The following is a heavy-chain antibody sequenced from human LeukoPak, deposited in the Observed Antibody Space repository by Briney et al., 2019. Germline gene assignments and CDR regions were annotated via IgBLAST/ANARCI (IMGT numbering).Heavy chain of an antibody. CDR2: TYYRSKWSN. CDR3: ARHLRAFDM. Sequence: SQTLSLTCVISGDSFSSNSVTWNWIRQSPSRGLEWLARTYYRSKWSNDCSESVKSRITINPDTSKNQFSLHLNSVTPEDTAVYYCARHLRAFDMWGQGTMVTVSS. CDR1: GDSFSSNSVT. V-gene: IGHV6-1*01. J-gene: IGHJ3*02.